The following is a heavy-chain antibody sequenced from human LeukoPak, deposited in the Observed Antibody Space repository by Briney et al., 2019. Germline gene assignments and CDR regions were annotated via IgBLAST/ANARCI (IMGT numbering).Heavy chain of an antibody. CDR1: GGSISSGGYY. CDR2: MYYCGNT. D-gene: IGHD4-17*01. CDR3: ARAPDYGGYEGGTGFDY. Sequence: SDTLSLTCTVSGGSISSGGYYWTWLRQHPGTGLEWIGSMYYCGNTYHNPTLKSRLTISIDTSKNQFSLKLNSVTAADTAVYYCARAPDYGGYEGGTGFDYWGQGTLVTVSS. V-gene: IGHV4-31*03. J-gene: IGHJ4*02.